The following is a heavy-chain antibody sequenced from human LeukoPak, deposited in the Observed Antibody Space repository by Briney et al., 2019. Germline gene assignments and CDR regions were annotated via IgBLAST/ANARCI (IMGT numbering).Heavy chain of an antibody. CDR2: INHSGST. CDR3: ARVVSEAVSFRDY. V-gene: IGHV4-34*01. CDR1: GGSFSGYY. D-gene: IGHD2-2*01. J-gene: IGHJ4*02. Sequence: SETLSLTCAVYGGSFSGYYWSWIRQPPGKGLEWIGEINHSGSTNYNPSLKSRVTISVDTSKNQFSLRLSSVTAADTAVYYSARVVSEAVSFRDYWGQGTLFSVSS.